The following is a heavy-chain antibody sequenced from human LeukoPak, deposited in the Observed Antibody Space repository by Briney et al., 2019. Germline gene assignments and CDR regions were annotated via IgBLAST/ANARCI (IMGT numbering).Heavy chain of an antibody. Sequence: GGSLRLSCAASGFTFSSYGMHWVRQAPGKGLEWVAVISYDGSNKYYADSVKGRFTISRDNSKSTLYLQMNSLRAEDTAVYYCASVLGYSYGTISDYWGQGTLVTVSS. CDR1: GFTFSSYG. J-gene: IGHJ4*02. CDR3: ASVLGYSYGTISDY. V-gene: IGHV3-30*03. D-gene: IGHD5-18*01. CDR2: ISYDGSNK.